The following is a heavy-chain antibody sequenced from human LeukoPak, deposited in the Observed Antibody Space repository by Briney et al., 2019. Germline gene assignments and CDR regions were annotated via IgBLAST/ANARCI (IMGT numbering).Heavy chain of an antibody. J-gene: IGHJ3*02. D-gene: IGHD6-19*01. Sequence: GASVKVSCKASGGTFSSYAISWVRQAPGQGLEWMGRIIPIFGTANYAQKFQGRVTITTDESTSTAYMELSGLRSEDTAVYYCASWVTKRSGLSAFDIWGQGTMVTVSS. CDR2: IIPIFGTA. CDR3: ASWVTKRSGLSAFDI. CDR1: GGTFSSYA. V-gene: IGHV1-69*05.